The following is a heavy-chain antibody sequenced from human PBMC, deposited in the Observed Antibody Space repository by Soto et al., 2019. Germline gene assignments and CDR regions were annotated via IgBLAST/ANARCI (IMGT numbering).Heavy chain of an antibody. Sequence: PSETLSLTCTVSGGSISSYYWSWIRQPPGKGLEWIGYIYYSGSTNYNPSLKSRVTISVDTSKNQFSLKLSSVTAADTAVYYCARDARYYYFWGGPPTGIYVLGQGNTVPVSS. J-gene: IGHJ6*02. V-gene: IGHV4-59*01. D-gene: IGHD3-3*01. CDR3: ARDARYYYFWGGPPTGIYV. CDR2: IYYSGST. CDR1: GGSISSYY.